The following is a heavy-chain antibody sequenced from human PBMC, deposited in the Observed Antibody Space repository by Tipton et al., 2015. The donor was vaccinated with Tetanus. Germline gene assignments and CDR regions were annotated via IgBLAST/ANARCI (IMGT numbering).Heavy chain of an antibody. CDR2: INSRSTSI. V-gene: IGHV3-21*04. CDR3: AKAKSWINLFFVDI. Sequence: SLRLSCAASGFAFKSYTLNWVRQAPGKGLEWVSTINSRSTSIYYADSVKGRFTVSRDNANNSIYLQMNSLRPEDTAVYFCAKAKSWINLFFVDIWGQGALVAVSS. D-gene: IGHD5-12*01. J-gene: IGHJ4*02. CDR1: GFAFKSYT.